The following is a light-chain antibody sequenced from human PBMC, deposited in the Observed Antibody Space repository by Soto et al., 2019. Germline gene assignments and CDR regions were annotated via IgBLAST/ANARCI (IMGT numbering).Light chain of an antibody. CDR3: QQYGSSPLT. J-gene: IGKJ4*01. CDR1: QRDGSIY. V-gene: IGKV3D-20*01. CDR2: DVS. Sequence: EIVLTQSPGSLSXXXXXXXXXXXXASQRDGSIYLAWYQQKPGLAPRLLIYDVSKRATGIPDRFSGSGSGTDFTLTISRLEPEDFAVYYCQQYGSSPLTFGGGTKVDIK.